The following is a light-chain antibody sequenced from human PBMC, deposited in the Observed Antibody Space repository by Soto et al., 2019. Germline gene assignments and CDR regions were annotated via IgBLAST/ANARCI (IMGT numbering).Light chain of an antibody. J-gene: IGKJ5*01. CDR1: QSISSY. CDR2: AAS. Sequence: PSSLSASVGDRVTITCRASQSISSYLNWYQQKPGKAPKLLIYAASSLQSGVPSRFSGSGSGTDFTLTISSLQPEDFATYYCQQSYSTLHTFGQGTRREIK. CDR3: QQSYSTLHT. V-gene: IGKV1-39*01.